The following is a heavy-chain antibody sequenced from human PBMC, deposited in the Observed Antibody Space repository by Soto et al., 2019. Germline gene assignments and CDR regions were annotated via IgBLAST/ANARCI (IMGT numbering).Heavy chain of an antibody. J-gene: IGHJ5*02. V-gene: IGHV4-31*03. CDR1: GGSISNSDSY. D-gene: IGHD3-9*01. Sequence: QVQLQESGPGLVKPSETLSLHCSVSGGSISNSDSYWSWIRQHPGKGLEWFGYIYHSGSTYYNPSLKSRVTLPIDTSKNQFSLKLTSVTAADTAVYFCARGRHYDISTGLNWFDPWGQGTLVTVSS. CDR2: IYHSGST. CDR3: ARGRHYDISTGLNWFDP.